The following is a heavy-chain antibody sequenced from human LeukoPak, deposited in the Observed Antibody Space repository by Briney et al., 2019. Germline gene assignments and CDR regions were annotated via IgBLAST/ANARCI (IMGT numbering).Heavy chain of an antibody. CDR2: ISGSGGTT. J-gene: IGHJ3*02. D-gene: IGHD3-9*01. V-gene: IGHV3-23*01. Sequence: TGGSLRLSCAASRFTFSSYAMSWVRQAPGKGLEWVSAISGSGGTTYNADSVKGRFTISRDNSKNTLYLQMNSLRDEDTAVYYCAKCFLTGSLAAFDIWGQGTMVTVSS. CDR3: AKCFLTGSLAAFDI. CDR1: RFTFSSYA.